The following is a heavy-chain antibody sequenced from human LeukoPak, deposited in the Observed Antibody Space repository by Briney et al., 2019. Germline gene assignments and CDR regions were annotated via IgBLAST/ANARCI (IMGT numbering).Heavy chain of an antibody. CDR1: GFTFTDSW. J-gene: IGHJ3*02. V-gene: IGHV3-7*01. Sequence: PGGSLRLSCVVSGFTFTDSWLTCVRQAPGKGLEWVANIKQDGSETHYVDSVKGRFTISRDNAKNSLYLQMNSLRAEDTAMYYCAREPGIGYAFDIWGQGTVVAVSS. CDR2: IKQDGSET. CDR3: AREPGIGYAFDI. D-gene: IGHD3-10*01.